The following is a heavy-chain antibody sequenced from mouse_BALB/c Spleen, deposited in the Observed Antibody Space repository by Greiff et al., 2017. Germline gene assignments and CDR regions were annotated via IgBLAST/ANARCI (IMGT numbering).Heavy chain of an antibody. CDR1: GYTFTSYY. Sequence: QVQLKQSGPELVKPGASVRISCKASGYTFTSYYIHWVKQRPGQGLEWIGWIYPGNFNTKYNEKFKGKATLTADKSSSTAYMQLSSLTSEDSAVYFCARYGNYGDYFDYWGQGTTLTVSS. V-gene: IGHV1S56*01. CDR2: IYPGNFNT. J-gene: IGHJ2*01. CDR3: ARYGNYGDYFDY. D-gene: IGHD2-1*01.